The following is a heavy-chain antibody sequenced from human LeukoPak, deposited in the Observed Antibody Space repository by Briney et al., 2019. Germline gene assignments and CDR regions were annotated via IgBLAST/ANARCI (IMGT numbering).Heavy chain of an antibody. V-gene: IGHV3-23*01. Sequence: GGSLRLSCAAAGFTFNNYAMSWVRQAPGKGLKWVSGISSGGSTYYADSVKGRFTISRDNSKNTLYLQMNSLRAEDTAVYYCAKVTGVSGWNSDSWGQGTRVTVSS. CDR2: ISSGGST. D-gene: IGHD6-19*01. CDR1: GFTFNNYA. J-gene: IGHJ4*02. CDR3: AKVTGVSGWNSDS.